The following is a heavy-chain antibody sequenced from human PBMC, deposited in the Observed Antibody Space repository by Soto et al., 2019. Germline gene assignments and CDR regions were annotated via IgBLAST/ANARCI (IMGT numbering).Heavy chain of an antibody. J-gene: IGHJ4*02. Sequence: SETLSLTCTVSGGSISSSSYYWGWIRQPPGKGLEWIGSIYYSGSTYYNPSLKSRVTISVDTSKNQFSLKLSSVTAADTAVYYCARRPRIQLWKPEIDYFDYWGQGTLVTVSS. CDR1: GGSISSSSYY. CDR3: ARRPRIQLWKPEIDYFDY. CDR2: IYYSGST. V-gene: IGHV4-39*01. D-gene: IGHD5-18*01.